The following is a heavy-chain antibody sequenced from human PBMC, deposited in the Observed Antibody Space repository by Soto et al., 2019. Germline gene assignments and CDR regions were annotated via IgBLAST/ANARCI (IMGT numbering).Heavy chain of an antibody. CDR3: AKDRGGSGAFDI. Sequence: EGQLVEFGGGLVKPGGSLRLSCAASGFSFSIYSYNWVRQDPGKGLEWLSYISPAGSSIYYADSVKGRFTISRDSARDSVYLQMNSLRAEETAVYYCAKDRGGSGAFDIWGQGTMVTVSS. V-gene: IGHV3-48*01. CDR2: ISPAGSSI. CDR1: GFSFSIYS. J-gene: IGHJ3*02. D-gene: IGHD3-10*01.